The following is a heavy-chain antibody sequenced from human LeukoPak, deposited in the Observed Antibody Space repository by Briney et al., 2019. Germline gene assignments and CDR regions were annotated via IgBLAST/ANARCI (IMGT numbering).Heavy chain of an antibody. CDR2: ISSSSSYI. D-gene: IGHD1-7*01. Sequence: GGSLRLSCAASGFTVSSNEMSWVRQAPGKGLEWVSSISSSSSYIYYADSVKGRFTISRDNAKNSLYLQMNSLRAEDTAVYYCARDAGTTIGGAAFDIWGQGTMVTVSS. V-gene: IGHV3-21*01. CDR3: ARDAGTTIGGAAFDI. CDR1: GFTVSSNE. J-gene: IGHJ3*02.